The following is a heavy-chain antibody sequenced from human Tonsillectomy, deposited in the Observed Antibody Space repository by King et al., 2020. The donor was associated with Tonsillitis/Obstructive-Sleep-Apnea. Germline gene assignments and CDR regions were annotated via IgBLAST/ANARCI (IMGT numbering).Heavy chain of an antibody. D-gene: IGHD2-2*01. Sequence: QLQESGPGLVKPSETLSLTCTVSGGSISSYYWSWLRQPPGKGLEWIGYIYYSGSTNYNPSLKSRVTISVDTSKNQFSLKLSSVTAADTAVYYCGAYQPHNDAFDIWGQGTMVTVSS. V-gene: IGHV4-59*08. CDR1: GGSISSYY. CDR3: GAYQPHNDAFDI. J-gene: IGHJ3*02. CDR2: IYYSGST.